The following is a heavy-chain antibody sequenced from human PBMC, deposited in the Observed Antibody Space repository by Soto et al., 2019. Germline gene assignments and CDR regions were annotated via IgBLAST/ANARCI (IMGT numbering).Heavy chain of an antibody. CDR2: IGTAGDT. D-gene: IGHD6-19*01. CDR1: GFTFSSYD. Sequence: GGSLRLSCAASGFTFSSYDMHWVRQATGKGLEWVSAIGTAGDTYYPGSVKGRFTISRENAKNSLYLQMNSLRAGDTAVYYCARSIAVAKGLFLPNDAFDIWGQGTMVTVSS. V-gene: IGHV3-13*01. J-gene: IGHJ3*02. CDR3: ARSIAVAKGLFLPNDAFDI.